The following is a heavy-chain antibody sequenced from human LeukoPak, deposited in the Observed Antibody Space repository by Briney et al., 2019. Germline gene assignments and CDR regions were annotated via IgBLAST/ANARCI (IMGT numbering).Heavy chain of an antibody. J-gene: IGHJ6*03. CDR2: ITGTGLPT. D-gene: IGHD3-16*01. CDR3: ARAGELRYMDV. V-gene: IGHV3-48*04. Sequence: RGCLRLSCAASGFTFSRDWMSWVRQAPGEGLGWGSTITGTGLPTYYADSVKCRFTISSDNAENSLFLQRSSLRADDTAIYYCARAGELRYMDVWGKGTAVTVSS. CDR1: GFTFSRDW.